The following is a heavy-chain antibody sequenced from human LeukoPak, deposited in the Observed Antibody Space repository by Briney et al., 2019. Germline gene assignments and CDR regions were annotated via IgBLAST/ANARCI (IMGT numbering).Heavy chain of an antibody. J-gene: IGHJ4*02. Sequence: GGSLRLSCAASGFTFIAYSMNWVRQSPGKGLEWVSYITSSGNTIYYAGSVKGRFTISRDNAKNSLYLQMNSLRVEDTAVYYCARDRQGLDYWGQGTLVTVSS. CDR1: GFTFIAYS. D-gene: IGHD6-6*01. CDR2: ITSSGNTI. V-gene: IGHV3-48*04. CDR3: ARDRQGLDY.